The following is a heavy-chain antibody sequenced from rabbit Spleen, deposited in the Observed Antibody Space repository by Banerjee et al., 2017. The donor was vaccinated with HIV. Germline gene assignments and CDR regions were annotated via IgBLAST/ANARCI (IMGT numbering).Heavy chain of an antibody. CDR1: GVSLNDKDV. D-gene: IGHD1-1*01. V-gene: IGHV1S45*01. CDR2: INAITGKA. Sequence: EQLEESGGGLVKPEGSLTLTCKASGVSLNDKDVMCWVRQAPGKGLEWIACINAITGKAVYASWAKGRFTFSKTSSTTVTLQMTSLTAADTATYFCVRGASGSGYYSLWGQGTLDTVS. J-gene: IGHJ3*01. CDR3: VRGASGSGYYSL.